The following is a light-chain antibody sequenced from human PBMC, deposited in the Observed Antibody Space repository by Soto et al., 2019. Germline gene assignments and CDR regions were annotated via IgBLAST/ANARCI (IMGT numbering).Light chain of an antibody. CDR3: CSYAGNNIYV. CDR1: SSDVGTYNL. J-gene: IGLJ1*01. Sequence: QPVLAQPASVSGSPGQSITISCTGSSSDVGTYNLVSWYQHHPGKAPKLMIYEGTERPSGVSNRFSGSKSGNTASLTISGLQAEDEAEYYCCSYAGNNIYVFGTGTKLTVL. CDR2: EGT. V-gene: IGLV2-23*01.